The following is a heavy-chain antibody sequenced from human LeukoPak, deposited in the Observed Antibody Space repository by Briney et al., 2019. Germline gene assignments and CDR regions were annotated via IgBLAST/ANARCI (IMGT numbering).Heavy chain of an antibody. D-gene: IGHD3-10*01. V-gene: IGHV4-30-4*01. J-gene: IGHJ5*02. CDR1: GGSISSGDYY. Sequence: SETLSLTCTVSGGSISSGDYYWSRIRQPPGKGLEWIGYIYYSGSTYYNPSLKSRVTISVDTSKNQFSLKLSSVTAADTAVYYCARAYYGSGRGMVSYWFDPWGQGTLVTVSS. CDR3: ARAYYGSGRGMVSYWFDP. CDR2: IYYSGST.